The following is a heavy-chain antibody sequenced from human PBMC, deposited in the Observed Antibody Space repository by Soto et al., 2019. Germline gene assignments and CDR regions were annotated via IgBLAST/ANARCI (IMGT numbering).Heavy chain of an antibody. CDR3: ATRITVFGLLIPPFDP. V-gene: IGHV4-34*01. CDR1: GVSVNGYY. CDR2: INHTGGT. D-gene: IGHD3-3*01. Sequence: PSETLSLTCAVYGVSVNGYYCNWIRQPPGKGLEWIGEINHTGGTHYNPSLKSRVTMSVDTSKNQFSLRLSSVTAADTAIYYCATRITVFGLLIPPFDPWGQGTQVTVS. J-gene: IGHJ5*02.